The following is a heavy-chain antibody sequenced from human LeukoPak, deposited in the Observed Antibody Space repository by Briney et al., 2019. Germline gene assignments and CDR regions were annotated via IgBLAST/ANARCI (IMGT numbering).Heavy chain of an antibody. D-gene: IGHD3-22*01. CDR2: IYTSGAI. CDR3: AAMIGYFDY. J-gene: IGHJ4*02. Sequence: SETLSLTCTVSGGSINSGNYYWTWIRLPAGKRLEYIGRIYTSGAISYSPSLKSRVIISADTSKNQISLKLNSVTAADTAVYYCAAMIGYFDYWGQGILVTVSS. V-gene: IGHV4-61*02. CDR1: GGSINSGNYY.